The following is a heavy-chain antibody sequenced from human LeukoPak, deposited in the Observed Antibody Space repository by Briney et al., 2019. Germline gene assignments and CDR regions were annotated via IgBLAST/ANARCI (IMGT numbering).Heavy chain of an antibody. Sequence: GGSLRLSCAASGFTFDDYAMHWVRQAPGKGLKGVSGISWNSGSIGYADSVKGRFTISRDNAKNSLYLQMNSLRAEDTALYYCAKDMAVRGSNYYYYGMDVWGQGTTVTVSS. D-gene: IGHD3-10*01. CDR2: ISWNSGSI. CDR1: GFTFDDYA. CDR3: AKDMAVRGSNYYYYGMDV. J-gene: IGHJ6*02. V-gene: IGHV3-9*01.